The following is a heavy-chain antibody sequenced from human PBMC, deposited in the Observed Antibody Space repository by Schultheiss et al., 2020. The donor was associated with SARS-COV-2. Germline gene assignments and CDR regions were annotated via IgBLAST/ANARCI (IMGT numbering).Heavy chain of an antibody. D-gene: IGHD2-2*01. CDR2: MYYTGST. CDR3: ARHLCSTSGNYFYYYLGV. CDR1: GDSFSSSSYY. V-gene: IGHV4-39*01. Sequence: SETLSLTCTVSGDSFSSSSYYWGWIRQPPEKGLEWLASMYYTGSTYYNPSLKSRVTISVDRSKNQFSLKLSSVTAADTAVYYCARHLCSTSGNYFYYYLGVWGKGTTVTVSS. J-gene: IGHJ6*03.